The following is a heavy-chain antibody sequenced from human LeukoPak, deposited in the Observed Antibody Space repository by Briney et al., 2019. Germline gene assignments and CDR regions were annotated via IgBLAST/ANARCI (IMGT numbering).Heavy chain of an antibody. CDR3: AREYCSSTSCFFDP. J-gene: IGHJ5*02. CDR2: ISSSSSYI. Sequence: GGSLRLSCAASGFTVSSNYMSWVRQAPGKGLEWVSSISSSSSYIYYADSVKGRFTISRDNAKNSLYLQMNSLRAEDTAVYYCAREYCSSTSCFFDPWGQGTLVTVSS. CDR1: GFTVSSNY. V-gene: IGHV3-21*01. D-gene: IGHD2-2*01.